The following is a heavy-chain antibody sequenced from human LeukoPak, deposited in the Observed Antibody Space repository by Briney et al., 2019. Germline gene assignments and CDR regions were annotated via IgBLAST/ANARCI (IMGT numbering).Heavy chain of an antibody. Sequence: ASVKVSCKASGYTFTDYYIHWVRQAPGQGLEWMGWINPNSGGTNYAQKFQGRVTMTRDTSISTAYMELSRLRSDDTAVYYCARTYYYDSSGPIFDYWGQGTLVTVSS. CDR2: INPNSGGT. CDR1: GYTFTDYY. V-gene: IGHV1-2*02. D-gene: IGHD3-22*01. J-gene: IGHJ4*02. CDR3: ARTYYYDSSGPIFDY.